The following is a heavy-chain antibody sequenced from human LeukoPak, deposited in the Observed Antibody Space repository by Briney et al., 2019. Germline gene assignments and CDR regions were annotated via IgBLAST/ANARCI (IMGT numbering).Heavy chain of an antibody. CDR1: GYSFNTYY. V-gene: IGHV1-18*01. CDR2: ISAYNGNT. J-gene: IGHJ3*02. D-gene: IGHD4-17*01. CDR3: ARADYGDYGDAFDI. Sequence: ASVKVSCKASGYSFNTYYMNWVRQAPGQGLEWMGWISAYNGNTNYAQKLQGRVTMTTDTSTSTAYMELRSLRSDDTAVYYCARADYGDYGDAFDIWGQGTMVTVSS.